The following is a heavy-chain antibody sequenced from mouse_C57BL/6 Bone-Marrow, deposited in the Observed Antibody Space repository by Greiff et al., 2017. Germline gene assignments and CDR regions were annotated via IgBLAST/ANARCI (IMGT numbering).Heavy chain of an antibody. J-gene: IGHJ1*03. CDR1: GYTFTDYY. CDR3: ARDYGSSSWWYFDV. V-gene: IGHV1-75*01. Sequence: QVHVKQSGPELVKPGASVKISCKASGYTFTDYYINWVKQRPGQGLEWIGWIFPGSGSTYYNEKFKGKATLTVDKSSSTAYMLLSSLTSEDSAVYFCARDYGSSSWWYFDVWGTGTTVTVSS. D-gene: IGHD1-1*01. CDR2: IFPGSGST.